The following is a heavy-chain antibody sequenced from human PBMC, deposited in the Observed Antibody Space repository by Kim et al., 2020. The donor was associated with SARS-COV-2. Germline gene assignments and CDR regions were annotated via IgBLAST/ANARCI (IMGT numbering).Heavy chain of an antibody. V-gene: IGHV3-30*04. CDR2: ISYSETTK. J-gene: IGHJ4*02. Sequence: GGSLRLSCSASGFTFSDFALHWVRQAPGKGLEWVAIISYSETTKYAESVQGRFTISRDNSEDMLYLQLSHVEAEDTAVYYCARETAEYTSSFFDNWGQGTLVSVSS. CDR1: GFTFSDFA. D-gene: IGHD6-6*01. CDR3: ARETAEYTSSFFDN.